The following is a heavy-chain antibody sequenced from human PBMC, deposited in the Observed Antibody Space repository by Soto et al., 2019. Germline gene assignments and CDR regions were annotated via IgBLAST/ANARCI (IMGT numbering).Heavy chain of an antibody. D-gene: IGHD2-8*01. J-gene: IGHJ5*02. CDR2: IYYSGST. Sequence: SETLSLTCTVSGGSISSGGYYWSWIRQHPGKGLEWIGYIYYSGSTYYNPSLKSRVTISVDTSKNQFSLKLSSVTAADTAVYYCARSRIVLMVYAENWFDPWGQGTLVTVSS. CDR1: GGSISSGGYY. CDR3: ARSRIVLMVYAENWFDP. V-gene: IGHV4-31*03.